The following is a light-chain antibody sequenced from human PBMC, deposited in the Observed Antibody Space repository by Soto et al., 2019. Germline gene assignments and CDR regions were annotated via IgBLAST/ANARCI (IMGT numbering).Light chain of an antibody. J-gene: IGLJ1*01. CDR1: SSDVGGYNY. V-gene: IGLV2-14*01. CDR2: GVS. Sequence: QSALTQPASVSGSPGQTITISCTGTSSDVGGYNYVSWYQQHPGKAPTLVIYGVSYRPSGVSARFSGSKFQNTASLTISGLQAEDEADYYCQSYDSTLSARYVFGTGTKLTVL. CDR3: QSYDSTLSARYV.